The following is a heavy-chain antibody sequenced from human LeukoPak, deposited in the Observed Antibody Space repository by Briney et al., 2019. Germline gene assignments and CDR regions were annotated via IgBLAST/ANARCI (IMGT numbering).Heavy chain of an antibody. D-gene: IGHD6-13*01. CDR1: GGSFSGYY. CDR3: ARPHYSSSWYSRYFQH. Sequence: KPSETLSLTCAVYGGSFSGYYWSWIRQPPGKGLEWIGEINHSGSTIYNPSLKSRVTISVDTSKNQFSLKLSSVAAADTAVYYCARPHYSSSWYSRYFQHWGQGTLVTVSS. CDR2: INHSGST. V-gene: IGHV4-34*01. J-gene: IGHJ1*01.